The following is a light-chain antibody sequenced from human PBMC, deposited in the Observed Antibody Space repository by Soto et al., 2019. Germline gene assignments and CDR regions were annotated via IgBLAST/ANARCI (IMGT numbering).Light chain of an antibody. Sequence: DIQMTQSPSSLSASVGDRVIITCRASQGIRKDLGWYQQKPGKAPKRLIYAASSLQSGVPSRFSGSGSGTEFTLTISSLQPEDFATYYCLQHNSYPITFGQGTRLEIK. V-gene: IGKV1-17*01. CDR3: LQHNSYPIT. CDR1: QGIRKD. CDR2: AAS. J-gene: IGKJ5*01.